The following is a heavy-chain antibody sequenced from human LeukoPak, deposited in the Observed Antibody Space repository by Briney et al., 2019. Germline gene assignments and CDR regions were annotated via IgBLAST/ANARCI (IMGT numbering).Heavy chain of an antibody. CDR1: GVSISSSNSY. J-gene: IGHJ6*03. CDR3: ARGPIRIVFPGTYYYMDV. V-gene: IGHV4-39*01. Sequence: SETLSLTCTVSGVSISSSNSYWGWIRQPPGKGLEWIGSIYYSGNTYYNASLKSQVSISIDTSKNQFSLRLTSVTAADTAVYYCARGPIRIVFPGTYYYMDVWGKGTTVTVSS. CDR2: IYYSGNT. D-gene: IGHD1-1*01.